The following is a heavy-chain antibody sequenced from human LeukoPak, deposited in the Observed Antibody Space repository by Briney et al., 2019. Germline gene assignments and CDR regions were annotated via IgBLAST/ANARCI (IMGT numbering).Heavy chain of an antibody. V-gene: IGHV1-8*01. CDR2: MNPNSGNT. D-gene: IGHD2-21*02. CDR1: GYTFTSYD. Sequence: VASVKVSCKASGYTFTSYDINWVLQATGQGLEWMGWMNPNSGNTGYAQKFQGRVTMTRNTSISTAYMELSSLRSEDTAVYYCARGLKGDYNWFDPWGQGTLVTVSS. CDR3: ARGLKGDYNWFDP. J-gene: IGHJ5*02.